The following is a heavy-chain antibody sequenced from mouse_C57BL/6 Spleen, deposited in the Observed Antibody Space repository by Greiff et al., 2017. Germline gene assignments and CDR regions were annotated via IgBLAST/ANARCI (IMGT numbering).Heavy chain of an antibody. CDR3: TRGHITTVVATGSFDV. J-gene: IGHJ1*03. Sequence: VQLQQSGAELVRPGASVTLSCKASGYTFTDYEMHWVKQTPVHGLEWIGAIDPETGGTAYNQKFKGKAILTADKSSSTAYMELRSLTSEDSAVYYCTRGHITTVVATGSFDVWGTGTTVTVSS. V-gene: IGHV1-15*01. CDR1: GYTFTDYE. D-gene: IGHD1-1*01. CDR2: IDPETGGT.